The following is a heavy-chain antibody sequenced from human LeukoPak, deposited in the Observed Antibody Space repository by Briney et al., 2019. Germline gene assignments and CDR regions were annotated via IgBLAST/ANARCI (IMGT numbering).Heavy chain of an antibody. J-gene: IGHJ4*02. Sequence: PSETLSLTCTVSGGSVSSGSYYWSWIRQPPGKGLEWTGYIYHSGGTNYNPSLKSRVTISVDTSKNQSSLKLSSVTAADTAVYYCARVAVAGRPVDYWGQGTLVTVSS. V-gene: IGHV4-61*01. CDR3: ARVAVAGRPVDY. CDR2: IYHSGGT. D-gene: IGHD6-19*01. CDR1: GGSVSSGSYY.